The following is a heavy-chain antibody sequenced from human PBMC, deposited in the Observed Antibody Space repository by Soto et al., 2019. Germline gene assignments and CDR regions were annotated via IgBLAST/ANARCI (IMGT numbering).Heavy chain of an antibody. J-gene: IGHJ6*02. D-gene: IGHD4-17*01. CDR3: ARDPATTWGPHYYYYYGMDV. V-gene: IGHV4-30-4*01. Sequence: QVQLQESGPGLVKPSQTLSLTCTVSGGSISSGDYYWSWIRQPPGKGLEWIGYIYYSGSTYYNPSLKSRVTISVDTSKNQFSLKLSSVTAADTAVYYCARDPATTWGPHYYYYYGMDVWGQGTTVTVSS. CDR1: GGSISSGDYY. CDR2: IYYSGST.